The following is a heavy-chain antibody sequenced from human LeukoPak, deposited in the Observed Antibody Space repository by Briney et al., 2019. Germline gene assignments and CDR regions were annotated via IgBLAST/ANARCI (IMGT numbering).Heavy chain of an antibody. CDR1: GGTFSSYT. Sequence: SVKVSCKASGGTFSSYTISWVRQAPGQGREWMGRIIPILGIANYAQKFQGRVTITADKSTSTAYMELGSLRSEDTAVYYCARESRTSFKKDAFDIWGQGTMVTVSS. J-gene: IGHJ3*02. CDR2: IIPILGIA. V-gene: IGHV1-69*04. CDR3: ARESRTSFKKDAFDI. D-gene: IGHD2-2*01.